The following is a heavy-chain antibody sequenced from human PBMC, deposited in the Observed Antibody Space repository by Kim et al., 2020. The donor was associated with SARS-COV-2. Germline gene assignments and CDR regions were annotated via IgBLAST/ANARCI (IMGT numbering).Heavy chain of an antibody. Sequence: GGSLRLSCAASGFTFSSYAMSWVRQAPGKGLEWVSAISGSGGSTYYADSVKGRFTISRDNSKNTLYLQMNSLRAEDTAVYYCAKDPYSSGWLMEYNWFYPWGQGTLVTVSS. CDR2: ISGSGGST. D-gene: IGHD6-19*01. CDR1: GFTFSSYA. J-gene: IGHJ5*02. V-gene: IGHV3-23*01. CDR3: AKDPYSSGWLMEYNWFYP.